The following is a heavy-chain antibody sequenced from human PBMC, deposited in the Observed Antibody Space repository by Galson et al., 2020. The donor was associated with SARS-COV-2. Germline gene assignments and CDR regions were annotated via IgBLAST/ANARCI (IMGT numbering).Heavy chain of an antibody. CDR1: GYRFTNYW. D-gene: IGHD5-12*01. J-gene: IGHJ4*02. Sequence: KIGESLKISCKASGYRFTNYWIGLVRQMPGKGLEWMWDIHPYYSDTRYSPSFQCLVTISVDKSTSTAYLQWSSLKASDTAMYYCARQRKYSGHDSAVWSQGTQVTVSS. CDR3: ARQRKYSGHDSAV. CDR2: IHPYYSDT. V-gene: IGHV5-51*01.